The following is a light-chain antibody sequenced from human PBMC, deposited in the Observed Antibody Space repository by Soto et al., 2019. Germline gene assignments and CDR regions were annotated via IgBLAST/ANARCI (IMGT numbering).Light chain of an antibody. CDR2: DVS. CDR3: SSFTTSTSYD. Sequence: QSALTQPASVSGSPGQSIAISCTGTSSDVGGYNSVSWYQQYPGKAPKLMIHDVSNRPSGVSNRFSGSKSGNTASLTISGLQAEDEADYYCSSFTTSTSYDFGSGTKLTVL. V-gene: IGLV2-14*01. J-gene: IGLJ1*01. CDR1: SSDVGGYNS.